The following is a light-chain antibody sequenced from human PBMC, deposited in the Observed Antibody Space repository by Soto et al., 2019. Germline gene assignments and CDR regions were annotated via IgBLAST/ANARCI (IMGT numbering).Light chain of an antibody. CDR2: GAS. J-gene: IGKJ4*01. CDR3: QQYNNWPSLT. CDR1: QSVSSN. V-gene: IGKV3-15*01. Sequence: EIVMTQSPATLSVSPGERATLSCRASQSVSSNLAWYHQKPGQAPRLLIYGASTRATGIPFKFIGSGSGTEFTLNISSLQSEDFAVYYCQQYNNWPSLTFGGGTKVDIK.